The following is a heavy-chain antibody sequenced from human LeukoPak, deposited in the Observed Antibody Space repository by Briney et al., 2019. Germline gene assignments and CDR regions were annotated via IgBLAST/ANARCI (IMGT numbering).Heavy chain of an antibody. CDR1: GGTFSSYA. CDR2: IIPILGIA. Sequence: SVKVSCKASGGTFSSYAISWVRQAPGQGLEWMGRIIPILGIANYAQKFQGRVTITADKSTSTAYMELSSLRSEDTAVYYCASPSPLSGYSGYSGAFDIWGQGTMVTVSS. J-gene: IGHJ3*02. V-gene: IGHV1-69*04. D-gene: IGHD5-12*01. CDR3: ASPSPLSGYSGYSGAFDI.